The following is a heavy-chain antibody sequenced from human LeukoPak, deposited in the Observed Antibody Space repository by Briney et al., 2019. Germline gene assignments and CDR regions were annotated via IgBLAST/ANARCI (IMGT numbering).Heavy chain of an antibody. J-gene: IGHJ6*03. V-gene: IGHV3-13*01. CDR2: IGTASDT. Sequence: GGSLRLSCAASGFTFSSFDKHWVRQPTGQGLDWVSTIGTASDTYYPGSVEGRFTLSRDNAKNSLYLQMNSLTAGDTAVYYCARGPPRGKYYYMDVWGKGTTVTVSS. D-gene: IGHD1-1*01. CDR1: GFTFSSFD. CDR3: ARGPPRGKYYYMDV.